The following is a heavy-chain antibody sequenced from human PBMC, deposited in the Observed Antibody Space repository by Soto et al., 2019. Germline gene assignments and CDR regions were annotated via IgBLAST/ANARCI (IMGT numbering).Heavy chain of an antibody. CDR2: INHSGST. V-gene: IGHV4-34*01. J-gene: IGHJ4*02. Sequence: PSETLSLTCAVYGGSFSGYYWSWIRQPPGKGLEWIGEINHSGSTNYNPSLKSRVTISVDTSKNQFSLKLSSVTAADTAVYYCARGIFGLLWFGELSSPFDYWGQGTLVTVSS. CDR1: GGSFSGYY. CDR3: ARGIFGLLWFGELSSPFDY. D-gene: IGHD3-10*01.